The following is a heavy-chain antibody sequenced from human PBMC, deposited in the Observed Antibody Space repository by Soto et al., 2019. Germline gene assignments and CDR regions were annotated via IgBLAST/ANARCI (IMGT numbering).Heavy chain of an antibody. CDR1: GGSISSGGYY. D-gene: IGHD2-8*01. CDR3: ARRMVGARDAFDI. Sequence: SETLSLTCTVSGGSISSGGYYWSWIRQHPGKGLEWIGYIYYSGSTYYNPSLKSRVTISVDTSKNQFSLKLSSVTAADTAVYYCARRMVGARDAFDIWGQGTMVTVSS. CDR2: IYYSGST. V-gene: IGHV4-31*03. J-gene: IGHJ3*02.